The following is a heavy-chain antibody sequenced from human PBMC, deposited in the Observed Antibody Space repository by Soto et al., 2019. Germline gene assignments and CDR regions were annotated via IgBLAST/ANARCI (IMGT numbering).Heavy chain of an antibody. J-gene: IGHJ4*02. CDR2: IIPYYNTL. V-gene: IGHV1-69*01. CDR3: ASGASRWYPYFFDS. CDR1: EGTFNSYA. Sequence: QAQVVQSGAEVRKPGSSVKLSCKASEGTFNSYAIAWVRQAPGQGLEWMGGIIPYYNTLNYAQKFQDRVTITADDSTNTVYMELSSLRSDDTTVYFCASGASRWYPYFFDSWAQGTLVTVSS. D-gene: IGHD6-13*01.